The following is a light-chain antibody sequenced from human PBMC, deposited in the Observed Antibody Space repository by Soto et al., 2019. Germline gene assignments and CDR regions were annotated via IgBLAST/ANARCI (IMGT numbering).Light chain of an antibody. Sequence: QTVVTQPPSASGTPGQRVTISCSGSSSNIGSNYVYWYQQLPGTAPKLLIYSHNQRPAGVPDRFSGSKFGSSASLAISGLRSDDEADYYCASWDDSLSGHVVFGGGTKVTVL. V-gene: IGLV1-47*02. CDR3: ASWDDSLSGHVV. J-gene: IGLJ2*01. CDR2: SHN. CDR1: SSNIGSNY.